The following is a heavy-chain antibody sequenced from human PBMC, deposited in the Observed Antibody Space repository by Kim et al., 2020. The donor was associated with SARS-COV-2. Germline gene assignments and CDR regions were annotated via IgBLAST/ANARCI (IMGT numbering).Heavy chain of an antibody. D-gene: IGHD3-22*01. CDR1: GFTFGDYA. CDR3: TRDEYDSSGYYDPN. Sequence: GGSLRLSCTASGFTFGDYAMSWVRQAPGKGLEWVGFIRSKAYGGTTEYAASVKGRFTISRDDSKSIAYLQMNSLKTEDTAVYYCTRDEYDSSGYYDPNWGQGTLVTVSS. V-gene: IGHV3-49*04. J-gene: IGHJ4*02. CDR2: IRSKAYGGTT.